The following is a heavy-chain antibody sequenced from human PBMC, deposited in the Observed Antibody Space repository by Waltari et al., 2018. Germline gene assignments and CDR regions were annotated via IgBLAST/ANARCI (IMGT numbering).Heavy chain of an antibody. J-gene: IGHJ4*02. D-gene: IGHD3-22*01. CDR3: AKGSRGYTAFYFDY. V-gene: IGHV3-23*04. CDR1: GFSFSGYA. Sequence: EVEVEESGGTLVQPGGSLRLSCAASGFSFSGYAMSWVRQAPGKGLEWVWAIRGRGATTFYADSVRGRFTISRDNSRDTMYLQMNTLRDEDTAVYFCAKGSRGYTAFYFDYWGQGTLVTVSS. CDR2: IRGRGATT.